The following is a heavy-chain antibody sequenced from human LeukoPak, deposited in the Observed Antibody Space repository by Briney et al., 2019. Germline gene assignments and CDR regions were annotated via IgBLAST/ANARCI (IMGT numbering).Heavy chain of an antibody. V-gene: IGHV4-4*02. Sequence: PSGTLSLTCAVSGGSISSSNWWSWVRQPPGKGLEWIGEIYHSGSTNYNPSLKSRVTISVDKSKNQFSLKLSSVTAADTAVYYCARGLGYYYDSSGYRYYFDYWGQGTLVTVSS. D-gene: IGHD3-22*01. CDR1: GGSISSSNW. CDR3: ARGLGYYYDSSGYRYYFDY. J-gene: IGHJ4*02. CDR2: IYHSGST.